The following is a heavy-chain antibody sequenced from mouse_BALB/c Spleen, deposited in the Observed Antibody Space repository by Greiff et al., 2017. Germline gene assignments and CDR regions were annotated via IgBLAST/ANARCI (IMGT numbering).Heavy chain of an antibody. CDR2: ISSGGSYT. V-gene: IGHV5-9-3*01. CDR3: ARQGGGGYGNYVDY. J-gene: IGHJ2*01. CDR1: GFTFSSYA. Sequence: EVQLVESGGGLVKPGGSLKLSCAASGFTFSSYAMSWVRQTPEKRLEWVATISSGGSYTYYPDSVKGRFTISRDNAKDTLYLQMSSLRSEDTAMYYCARQGGGGYGNYVDYWGQGTTLTVSS. D-gene: IGHD2-1*01.